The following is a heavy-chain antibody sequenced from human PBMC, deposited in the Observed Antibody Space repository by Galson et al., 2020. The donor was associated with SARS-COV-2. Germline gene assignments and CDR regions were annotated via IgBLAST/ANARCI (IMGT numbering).Heavy chain of an antibody. CDR2: VLNSGTT. D-gene: IGHD6-19*01. J-gene: IGHJ5*02. CDR1: GGSIRSSNYY. V-gene: IGHV4-39*07. Sequence: SETLSLTSTVSGGSIRSSNYYWGWIRQPPGKGLEWIGSVLNSGTTHYSPSLQSRVTISVDTSKNQFSLNLNSVTAADTAMYYCARDATSSGWYNWFDPWGQGTLVTVSS. CDR3: ARDATSSGWYNWFDP.